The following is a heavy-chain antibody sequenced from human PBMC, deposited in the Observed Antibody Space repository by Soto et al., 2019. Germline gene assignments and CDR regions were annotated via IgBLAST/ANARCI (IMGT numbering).Heavy chain of an antibody. V-gene: IGHV3-74*01. CDR1: GFTFSAYW. Sequence: GSLRLSCAVSGFTFSAYWMHWVRQVPGKGLTWVSRISDDGSTATYADSVKGRFVISRDNAKNSLYLEMNTLRADDSGLYYCARGPRVSSTGTGAHWGRGTLVTVSS. J-gene: IGHJ4*02. CDR2: ISDDGSTA. D-gene: IGHD1-1*01. CDR3: ARGPRVSSTGTGAH.